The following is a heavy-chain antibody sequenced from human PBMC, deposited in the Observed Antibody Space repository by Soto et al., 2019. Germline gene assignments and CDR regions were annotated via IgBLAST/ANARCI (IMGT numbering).Heavy chain of an antibody. CDR2: ISYDGSNK. J-gene: IGHJ4*02. Sequence: GGSLRLSCAASGFTFSSYGMHWVRQAPGKGLEWVAVISYDGSNKYYADSVKGRFTISRDNSKNTLYLQMNSLRAEDTAVYYCAKGVDMTTVTTSWIDYWGQGTLVTVSS. D-gene: IGHD4-4*01. V-gene: IGHV3-30*18. CDR1: GFTFSSYG. CDR3: AKGVDMTTVTTSWIDY.